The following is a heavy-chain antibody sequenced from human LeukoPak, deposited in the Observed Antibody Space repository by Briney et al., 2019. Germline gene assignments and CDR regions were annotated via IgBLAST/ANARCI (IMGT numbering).Heavy chain of an antibody. CDR2: MNPNSGNT. D-gene: IGHD2-15*01. CDR3: ARGHRGRYCSGGSCRGNWFDP. Sequence: EASVKVSCKASGNTFTSYDINWVRQATGQGLEWMGWMNPNSGNTGYAQKFQGRVTMTRNTSISTAYMELSSLRSEDTAVYYCARGHRGRYCSGGSCRGNWFDPWGQGTLVTVSS. J-gene: IGHJ5*02. V-gene: IGHV1-8*01. CDR1: GNTFTSYD.